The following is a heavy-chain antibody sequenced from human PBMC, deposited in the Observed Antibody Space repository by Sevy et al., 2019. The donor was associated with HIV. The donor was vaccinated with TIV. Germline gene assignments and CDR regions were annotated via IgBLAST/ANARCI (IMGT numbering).Heavy chain of an antibody. D-gene: IGHD6-13*01. CDR3: ARDPHSSSWPYYFDY. CDR2: ISSSSSYI. CDR1: GFTFSSYS. Sequence: GGSLRLSCAASGFTFSSYSMNWVRQAPGKGLEWVSSISSSSSYIYYADSVKGRFTISRDNAKNSLYLQMNSLRAEDTAVYYCARDPHSSSWPYYFDYWSQGTLVTVSS. J-gene: IGHJ4*02. V-gene: IGHV3-21*01.